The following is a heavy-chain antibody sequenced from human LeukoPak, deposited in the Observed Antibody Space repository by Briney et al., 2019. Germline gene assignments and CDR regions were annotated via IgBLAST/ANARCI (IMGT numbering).Heavy chain of an antibody. Sequence: GGSLRLSCAASGFTFSHHGMHWVRQAPGKGLEWVAFIRNDGSNHYYADSVKGRFTISRDNSKNTVYLQMNSLRAEDMAVYYCARDLQSDTFDIWGQGTMVTVSS. CDR2: IRNDGSNH. CDR3: ARDLQSDTFDI. CDR1: GFTFSHHG. J-gene: IGHJ3*02. V-gene: IGHV3-30*02.